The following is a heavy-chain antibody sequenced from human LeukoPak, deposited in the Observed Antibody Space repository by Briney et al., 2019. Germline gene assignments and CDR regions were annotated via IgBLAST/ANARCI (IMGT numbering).Heavy chain of an antibody. D-gene: IGHD3-22*01. CDR1: GGSISSYY. J-gene: IGHJ4*02. V-gene: IGHV4-39*07. CDR3: ARGGSTMIVVVIRSPFDY. Sequence: SETLSLTCTVSGGSISSYYWGWIRQPPGKGLEWIGSIYYSGSTYYNPSLKSRVTISVDTSKNQFSLKLSSVTAADTAVYYCARGGSTMIVVVIRSPFDYWGQGTLVTVSS. CDR2: IYYSGST.